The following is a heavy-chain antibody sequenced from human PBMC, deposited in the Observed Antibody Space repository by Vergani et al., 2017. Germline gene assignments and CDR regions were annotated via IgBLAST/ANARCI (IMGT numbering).Heavy chain of an antibody. D-gene: IGHD6-13*01. CDR1: GFTFSDYY. CDR3: AREGSQGSSSRGGFDY. CDR2: ISSSSSYT. J-gene: IGHJ4*02. V-gene: IGHV3-11*06. Sequence: QVQLVESGGGLVKPGGSLRLSCAASGFTFSDYYMSWIRQAPGKGLEGVSYISSSSSYTNYADSVKGRFTISRDNAKNSLYLQMNSLRAEDTAVYYCAREGSQGSSSRGGFDYWGQGTLVTVSS.